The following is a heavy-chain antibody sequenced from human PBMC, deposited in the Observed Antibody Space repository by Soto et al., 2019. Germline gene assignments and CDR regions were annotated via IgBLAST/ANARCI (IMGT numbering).Heavy chain of an antibody. J-gene: IGHJ4*02. CDR1: GYTFTNYG. Sequence: QVQLVQSGAEVKKPGASVKVSCKASGYTFTNYGISWVRQAPGQGLEWMGWISAYNGNTDYAQKLQGRVTMTTDTSXXPAYRELRSMRSDETAVYYCARVGAYCVSTSCHDYRGQGTLVTVSS. D-gene: IGHD2-2*01. CDR3: ARVGAYCVSTSCHDY. CDR2: ISAYNGNT. V-gene: IGHV1-18*01.